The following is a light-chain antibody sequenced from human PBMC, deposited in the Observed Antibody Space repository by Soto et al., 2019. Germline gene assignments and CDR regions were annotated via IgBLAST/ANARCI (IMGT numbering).Light chain of an antibody. V-gene: IGLV1-40*01. Sequence: QPVLTQPPSVSGAPGQRVTISCTGSSSNIGAGYDVHWYQQLPGTAPKLLIYGNNNRPSGVPDRFSGSKSGTSASLAITGLQAEDEADYYCQSYDSSLSDSIFGGGTKVTVL. CDR1: SSNIGAGYD. CDR3: QSYDSSLSDSI. J-gene: IGLJ2*01. CDR2: GNN.